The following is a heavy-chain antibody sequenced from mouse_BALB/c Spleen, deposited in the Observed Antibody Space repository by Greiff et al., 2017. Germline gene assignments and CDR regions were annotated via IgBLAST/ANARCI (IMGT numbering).Heavy chain of an antibody. V-gene: IGHV5-17*02. Sequence: EVKVVESGGGLVQPGGSRKLSCAASGFTFSSFGMHWVRQAPEKGLEWVAYISSGSSTIYYADTVKGRFTISRDNPKNTLFLQMTSLRSEDTAMYYCAVSTMSTLDYWGQGTTLTVSS. D-gene: IGHD2-4*01. CDR3: AVSTMSTLDY. CDR2: ISSGSSTI. CDR1: GFTFSSFG. J-gene: IGHJ2*01.